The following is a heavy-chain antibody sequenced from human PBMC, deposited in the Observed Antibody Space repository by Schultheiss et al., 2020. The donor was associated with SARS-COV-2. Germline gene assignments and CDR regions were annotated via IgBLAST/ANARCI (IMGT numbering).Heavy chain of an antibody. CDR2: IYWNDDK. V-gene: IGHV2-5*01. CDR3: AHLFYDFWSGYSLYNWFDP. D-gene: IGHD3-3*01. J-gene: IGHJ5*02. Sequence: SGPTLVKPTQTLTLTCTFSGFSLSTSGVGVGWIRQHPGKALEWLALIYWNDDKRYSPSLKSRLTITKDTSKNQVVLTMTNMDPVDTATYYCAHLFYDFWSGYSLYNWFDPWGQGTLVTVSS. CDR1: GFSLSTSGVG.